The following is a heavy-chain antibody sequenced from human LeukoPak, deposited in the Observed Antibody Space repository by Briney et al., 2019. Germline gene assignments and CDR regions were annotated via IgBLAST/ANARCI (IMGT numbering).Heavy chain of an antibody. CDR2: INHSGST. J-gene: IGHJ4*01. CDR3: ARNRADGSGTYYERNPLNFDS. Sequence: SETVSLTCAVYTGSFSGYYWTWIRQPPGKGLEWIGEINHSGSTNCNPSLKSRITLSVDTSKNQFSLKVGSVTAADTAIYYCARNRADGSGTYYERNPLNFDSWGQGTLVTVSA. V-gene: IGHV4-34*01. CDR1: TGSFSGYY. D-gene: IGHD3-10*01.